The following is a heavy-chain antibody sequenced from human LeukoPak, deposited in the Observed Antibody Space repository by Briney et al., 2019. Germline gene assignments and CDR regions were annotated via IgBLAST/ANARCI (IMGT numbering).Heavy chain of an antibody. Sequence: PGGSLRLSCAASGFIFTTYEMNWVRQAPGKGLEWVSSISSGGSTIYYADSVKGRFTISRDNSKNTLYLQMNNLRAEDTAVYFCARVPGRASSYYFDYWGQGTLVTVSS. J-gene: IGHJ4*02. CDR2: ISSGGSTI. V-gene: IGHV3-48*03. CDR3: ARVPGRASSYYFDY. CDR1: GFIFTTYE.